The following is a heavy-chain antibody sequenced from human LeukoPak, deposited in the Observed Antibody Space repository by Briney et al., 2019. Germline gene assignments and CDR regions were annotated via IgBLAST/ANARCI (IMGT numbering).Heavy chain of an antibody. D-gene: IGHD3-10*01. V-gene: IGHV4-30-4*08. J-gene: IGHJ5*02. CDR1: GGSISSGDYY. CDR3: ARYYGSGGRWFDP. CDR2: IYYSGST. Sequence: SETLSLTSTLSGGSISSGDYYWSWIRQPPGKGLEWIGYIYYSGSTYYNPSLKSRVTISVDTSKNQFSLKLSSVTAADTAVYYCARYYGSGGRWFDPWGQGTLVTVSS.